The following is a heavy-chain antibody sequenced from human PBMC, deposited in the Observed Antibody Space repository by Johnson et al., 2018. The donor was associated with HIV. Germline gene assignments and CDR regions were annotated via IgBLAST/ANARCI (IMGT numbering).Heavy chain of an antibody. Sequence: VQLVESGGGVVQPGRSLRLSCAASGFTFSSYWMSWVRQAPGKGLEWVANIKQDGSEKYYVDSVKGRFTISRDNAKNSLYLQMNSLRAEDTAVYYCARVRSGLSYDAFDIWGQGTMVTVSS. D-gene: IGHD3-3*01. J-gene: IGHJ3*02. V-gene: IGHV3-7*01. CDR2: IKQDGSEK. CDR3: ARVRSGLSYDAFDI. CDR1: GFTFSSYW.